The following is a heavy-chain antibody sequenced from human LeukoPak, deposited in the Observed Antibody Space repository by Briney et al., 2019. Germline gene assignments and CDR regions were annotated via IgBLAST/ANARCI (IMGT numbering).Heavy chain of an antibody. J-gene: IGHJ4*02. CDR1: GYTFTSYA. D-gene: IGHD3-22*01. V-gene: IGHV1-3*02. CDR3: ARSKTGVVVITTFDY. CDR2: SNAGNGNT. Sequence: ASVKVSCKASGYTFTSYAMHWVRQAPGQRLEWMGWSNAGNGNTKYSQEFQGRVTITRDASASTAYMELSSLRSEDMAVYYCARSKTGVVVITTFDYWGQGTLVTASS.